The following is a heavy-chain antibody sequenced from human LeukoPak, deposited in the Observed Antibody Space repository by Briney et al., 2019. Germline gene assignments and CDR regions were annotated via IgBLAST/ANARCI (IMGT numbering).Heavy chain of an antibody. V-gene: IGHV4-59*01. CDR3: ARGYSATYGRFDP. D-gene: IGHD1-26*01. Sequence: SETLSLTCTVSGGSISSYYWSWIRQPPGKGLEWIGYIYYTGNTNYNPSLKSRVTMSVDTSKNQFSLKLTSVTAADTAVYFCARGYSATYGRFDPWGQGTLVTVSS. CDR2: IYYTGNT. CDR1: GGSISSYY. J-gene: IGHJ5*02.